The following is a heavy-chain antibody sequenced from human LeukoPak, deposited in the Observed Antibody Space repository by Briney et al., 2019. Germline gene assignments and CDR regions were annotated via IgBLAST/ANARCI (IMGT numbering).Heavy chain of an antibody. D-gene: IGHD5-24*01. CDR2: INWKTGNG. J-gene: IGHJ2*01. Sequence: QAGGSLRLSCAVSGFNFDDYATHWVRQAPGRGLEWVSGINWKTGNGIYVDSVKGRFTISRDNAKNSLYLQMSSLRAEDTALYYCTRRAARWQFDLWGRGTLLTVSS. V-gene: IGHV3-9*01. CDR1: GFNFDDYA. CDR3: TRRAARWQFDL.